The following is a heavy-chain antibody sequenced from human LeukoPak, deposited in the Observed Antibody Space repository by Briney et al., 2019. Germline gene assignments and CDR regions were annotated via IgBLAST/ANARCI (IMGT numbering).Heavy chain of an antibody. CDR1: GYTFTSYG. V-gene: IGHV1-18*01. D-gene: IGHD5-12*01. CDR2: ISAYNGNT. CDR3: ARDERAGGYSGYDCYFDY. J-gene: IGHJ4*02. Sequence: ASVTVSCTASGYTFTSYGISWVRQAPGQGLEWMGWISAYNGNTNYAQKLQGRVTMTTDTSTSTAYMELRSLRSDDTAVYYCARDERAGGYSGYDCYFDYWGQGTLVTVSS.